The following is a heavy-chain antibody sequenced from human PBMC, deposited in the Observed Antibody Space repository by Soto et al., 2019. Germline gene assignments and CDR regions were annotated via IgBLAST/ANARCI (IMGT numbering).Heavy chain of an antibody. J-gene: IGHJ6*02. Sequence: GASVKVSCKASGGTFSSYAISWVRQAPGQGLEWMGGIIPIFGTANYAQKFQGRVTITADESTSTAYMELSSLRSEDTAVYYCAKLGPEGHYYYGMDVWGQGTTVTVSS. D-gene: IGHD6-13*01. CDR2: IIPIFGTA. CDR1: GGTFSSYA. CDR3: AKLGPEGHYYYGMDV. V-gene: IGHV1-69*13.